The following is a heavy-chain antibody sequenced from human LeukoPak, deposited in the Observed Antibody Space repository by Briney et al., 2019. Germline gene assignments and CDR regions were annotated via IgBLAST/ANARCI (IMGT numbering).Heavy chain of an antibody. CDR3: ARDSALAGYCSSTSCYGPWFDP. D-gene: IGHD2-2*01. Sequence: GASVKVSCKASGYTFTSYYMHWVRQAPGQGLEWMGIINPSGGSTSYAQKFQGRVTMTRDTSTSTVYMELSSLRSEDTAVYYCARDSALAGYCSSTSCYGPWFDPWGQGTLVTVSS. J-gene: IGHJ5*02. V-gene: IGHV1-46*01. CDR2: INPSGGST. CDR1: GYTFTSYY.